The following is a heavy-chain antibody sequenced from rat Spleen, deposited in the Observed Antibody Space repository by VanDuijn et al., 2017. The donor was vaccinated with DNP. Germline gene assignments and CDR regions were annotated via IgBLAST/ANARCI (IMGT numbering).Heavy chain of an antibody. D-gene: IGHD1-2*01. V-gene: IGHV5-17*01. Sequence: EVQLVESGGDLVQPGGSLKLSCAASGFTFGDYAMAWVRQAPKKGLEWVATISYDGGRTYYRDSVTGRFTISRDNAKSTLYLQMDSLRSEDTATYYCTTHGSIATISTGAMDVWGQGTSVTVSS. J-gene: IGHJ4*01. CDR1: GFTFGDYA. CDR2: ISYDGGRT. CDR3: TTHGSIATISTGAMDV.